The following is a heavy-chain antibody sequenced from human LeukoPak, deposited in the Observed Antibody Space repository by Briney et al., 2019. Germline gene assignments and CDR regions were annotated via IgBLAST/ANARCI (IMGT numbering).Heavy chain of an antibody. Sequence: PSQTLSLTCTVSGGSISSGGYYWSWIRQHPGKGLEWIGYIYHSGSTYYNPSLKSRVTISVDRSKNQFSLKLSSVTAADTAVYYCARGQGFSSSWTLHWFDPWGQGTLVTVSS. CDR1: GGSISSGGYY. CDR2: IYHSGST. CDR3: ARGQGFSSSWTLHWFDP. J-gene: IGHJ5*02. D-gene: IGHD6-13*01. V-gene: IGHV4-30-2*01.